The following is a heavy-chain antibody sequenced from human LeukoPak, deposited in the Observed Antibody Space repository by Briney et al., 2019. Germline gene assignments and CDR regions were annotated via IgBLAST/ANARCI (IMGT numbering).Heavy chain of an antibody. CDR2: ISGNSGSI. CDR1: GVTFDDYA. V-gene: IGHV3-9*03. J-gene: IGHJ4*02. Sequence: GRSLRLSCAASGVTFDDYAMHWVRQAPGKGVEWGSGISGNSGSIGYADSVKGRFTISRDNSKNTLYLQMGSLGAEDMAVYYCASVTTHGVSHYEYKYWGQGTLVTVSS. D-gene: IGHD4-11*01. CDR3: ASVTTHGVSHYEYKY.